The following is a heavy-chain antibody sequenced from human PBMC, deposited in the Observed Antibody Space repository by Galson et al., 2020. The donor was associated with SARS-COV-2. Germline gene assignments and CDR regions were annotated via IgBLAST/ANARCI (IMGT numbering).Heavy chain of an antibody. V-gene: IGHV3-23*01. J-gene: IGHJ4*02. Sequence: GGSLRLSCVASGFTFSSYAMSWVRQAPGKGLERVSSISGSGDRTYYADSVKGRFTISRDNSKKTLYLEMSSLRAEDTSVYYCARDRSSGWYEEYYFDYWGQGSLVTVSS. CDR3: ARDRSSGWYEEYYFDY. CDR2: ISGSGDRT. CDR1: GFTFSSYA. D-gene: IGHD6-19*01.